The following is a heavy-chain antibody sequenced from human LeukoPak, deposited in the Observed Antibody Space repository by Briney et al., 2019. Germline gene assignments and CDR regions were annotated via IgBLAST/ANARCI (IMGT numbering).Heavy chain of an antibody. CDR1: GYTFTDYY. CDR3: ATPESCYPRRRLTC. D-gene: IGHD2-21*02. Sequence: VASVKISCKVSGYTFTDYYMHWVQQAPGKGREWMGLVDPEDGETIYAEKFQGRVTITADTSTDTAYMELSSLRSEDTAVYYCATPESCYPRRRLTCWGQGTLVTVSS. V-gene: IGHV1-69-2*01. J-gene: IGHJ4*02. CDR2: VDPEDGET.